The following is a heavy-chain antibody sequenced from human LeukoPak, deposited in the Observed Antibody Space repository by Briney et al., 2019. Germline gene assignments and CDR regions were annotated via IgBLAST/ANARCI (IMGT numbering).Heavy chain of an antibody. V-gene: IGHV3-66*01. CDR2: IYSGGST. D-gene: IGHD3-10*01. CDR1: GFTVSSNY. J-gene: IGHJ6*02. Sequence: GGSLRLSCAASGFTVSSNYMSWVRQAPGKGLEWVSVIYSGGSTYYADSVKGRFTISRDNSKNTLYLQMNSLRAEDTAVYYCARDRNYYGSGSYQNYCYYYGMDVWGQGTLVTVSS. CDR3: ARDRNYYGSGSYQNYCYYYGMDV.